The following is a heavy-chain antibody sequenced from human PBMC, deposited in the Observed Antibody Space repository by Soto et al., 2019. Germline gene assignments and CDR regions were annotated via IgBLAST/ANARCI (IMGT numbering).Heavy chain of an antibody. D-gene: IGHD3-16*02. J-gene: IGHJ3*02. CDR3: ARGVMITFGGVISDDAFDI. Sequence: QVQLVQSGAEVKKPGASVKVSCKASGYTFTGYYMHWVRQAPGQGLEWMGWINPNSGGTNYAQKFQGRVTMTRDTSISTAYMELSRLRSDDTAVYYCARGVMITFGGVISDDAFDIWGQVTMVTVSS. CDR2: INPNSGGT. CDR1: GYTFTGYY. V-gene: IGHV1-2*02.